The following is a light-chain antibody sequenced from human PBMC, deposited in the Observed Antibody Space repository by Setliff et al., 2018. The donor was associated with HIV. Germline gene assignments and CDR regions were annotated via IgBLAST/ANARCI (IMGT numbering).Light chain of an antibody. V-gene: IGLV2-14*01. CDR2: EVS. CDR3: YSYTAGTSYV. J-gene: IGLJ1*01. Sequence: QSALAQPASVPGSPGQSITISCTGTSSDVGGYNYVSWYQQHPGKAPKLMIYEVSNRPSGVSNRFSGSKSGNTASLTISGLQAEDEGDYYCYSYTAGTSYVFGGGTKGTVL. CDR1: SSDVGGYNY.